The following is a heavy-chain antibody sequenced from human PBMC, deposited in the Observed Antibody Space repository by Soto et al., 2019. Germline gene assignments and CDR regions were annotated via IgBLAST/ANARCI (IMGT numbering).Heavy chain of an antibody. D-gene: IGHD3-10*01. V-gene: IGHV4-30-2*01. Sequence: SETLSLTCAVSGGSISSGGYSWSWIRQPPGKGLEWIGCISHTGSTYYNPSLKSRVTISVDRSKNQFSLKLSSLTAADTAVYYCARGGGFLGYWGQGTLVTVSS. CDR1: GGSISSGGYS. J-gene: IGHJ4*02. CDR2: ISHTGST. CDR3: ARGGGFLGY.